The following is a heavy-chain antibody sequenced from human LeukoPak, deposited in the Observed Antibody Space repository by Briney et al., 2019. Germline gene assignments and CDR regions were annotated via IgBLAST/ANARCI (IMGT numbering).Heavy chain of an antibody. CDR1: GYSFTSYW. J-gene: IGHJ6*02. CDR2: IYPGDSDT. Sequence: GESLKISCKGSGYSFTSYWIGWVRQMPGKGLEWMGIIYPGDSDTRYSPSFQGQVTISADKSISTAYLQWSSLKASDTAMYYCARLAAAGMVLDAMDVWGQGTTVTVSS. D-gene: IGHD6-13*01. V-gene: IGHV5-51*01. CDR3: ARLAAAGMVLDAMDV.